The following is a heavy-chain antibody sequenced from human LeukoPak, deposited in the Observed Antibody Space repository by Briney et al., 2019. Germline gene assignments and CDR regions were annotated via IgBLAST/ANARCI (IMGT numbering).Heavy chain of an antibody. V-gene: IGHV3-23*01. CDR1: GFTLSSYG. CDR3: AKDPGDSSSWYENYFDY. D-gene: IGHD6-13*01. Sequence: GGSLRLSCAASGFTLSSYGMSWVRQAPGKGLEWVSAISGSGGSTYYADSVKGRFTISRDNSKNTLYLLMNSLRAADTAVYYCAKDPGDSSSWYENYFDYWGQGTLVTVSS. CDR2: ISGSGGST. J-gene: IGHJ4*02.